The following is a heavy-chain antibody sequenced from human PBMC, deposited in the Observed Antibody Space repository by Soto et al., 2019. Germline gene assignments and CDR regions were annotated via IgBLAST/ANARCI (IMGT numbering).Heavy chain of an antibody. Sequence: GGSLRLSCAASGFTFSYYWMHWVRQTPEKGLVWVARIYSDGSATTYADSVKGRFTISRDNSKNTLYLQMNSLRAEDTAVYYCAKDRPPFTMVRGVPHYYYYGMDVWGQGTTVTVSS. CDR1: GFTFSYYW. CDR3: AKDRPPFTMVRGVPHYYYYGMDV. V-gene: IGHV3-74*03. D-gene: IGHD3-10*01. CDR2: IYSDGSAT. J-gene: IGHJ6*02.